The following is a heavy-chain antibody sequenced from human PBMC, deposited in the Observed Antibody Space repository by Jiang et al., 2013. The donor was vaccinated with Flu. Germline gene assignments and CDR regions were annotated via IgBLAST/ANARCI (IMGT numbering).Heavy chain of an antibody. CDR2: MNPNSGNT. V-gene: IGHV1-8*01. Sequence: GAEVKKPGASVKVSCKASGYTFTSYDINWVRQATGQGLEWMGWMNPNSGNTGYAQKFQGRVTMTRNTSISTAYMELSSLRSEDTAVYYCAREDSSWGIYYYMDVWGKGTTVTVSS. D-gene: IGHD6-13*01. J-gene: IGHJ6*03. CDR1: GYTFTSYD. CDR3: AREDSSWGIYYYMDV.